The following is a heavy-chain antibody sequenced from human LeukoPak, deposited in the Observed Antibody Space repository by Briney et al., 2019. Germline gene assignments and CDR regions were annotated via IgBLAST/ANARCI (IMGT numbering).Heavy chain of an antibody. V-gene: IGHV3-23*01. D-gene: IGHD2-2*02. CDR3: AKAGCTSTSCYNNN. J-gene: IGHJ4*02. Sequence: GGSLRLSCAASGFIFSTYAMSWVRQAPGKRLEWVSVTSWSGDNTYYADSVKGRFTISRDNSKNTLYLQMNSLRAEDTALYYCAKAGCTSTSCYNNNWGQGTLVTVSS. CDR1: GFIFSTYA. CDR2: TSWSGDNT.